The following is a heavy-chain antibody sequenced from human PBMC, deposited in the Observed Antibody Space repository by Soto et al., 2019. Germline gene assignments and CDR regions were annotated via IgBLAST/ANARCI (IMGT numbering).Heavy chain of an antibody. V-gene: IGHV4-59*12. CDR3: ARVPDY. CDR1: GFSISSYY. CDR2: ISYSGST. Sequence: SETLSLTCTVSGFSISSYYWSWIRQPPGKGLEWIGYISYSGSTNYNPSLQSRVTISVDTSKNQFSLKLSSVTAADTAVYYCARVPDYWGQGTLVTVSS. J-gene: IGHJ4*02.